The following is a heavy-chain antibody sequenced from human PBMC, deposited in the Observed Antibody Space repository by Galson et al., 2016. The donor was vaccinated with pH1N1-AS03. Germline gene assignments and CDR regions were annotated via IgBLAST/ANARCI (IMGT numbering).Heavy chain of an antibody. CDR2: IYGGGDT. CDR1: GFTINNNY. V-gene: IGHV3-53*01. J-gene: IGHJ4*02. CDR3: AREPWGSTQGEY. Sequence: SLRLSCAASGFTINNNYMSWVRQAPGKGLEWVSVIYGGGDTFYADSVTGRFTISRDNSKNTVYLQMNSLRVEDTAVYYCAREPWGSTQGEYWGQGTLVTASS. D-gene: IGHD3-16*01.